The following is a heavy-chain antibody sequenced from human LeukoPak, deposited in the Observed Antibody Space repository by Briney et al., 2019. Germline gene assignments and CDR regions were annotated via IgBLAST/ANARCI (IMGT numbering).Heavy chain of an antibody. CDR1: GYTFTSYG. Sequence: GASVKVSCKASGYTFTSYGISWVRQAPGQGLEWMGWISAYNGNTNYAQKLQGGVTMTTDTSTSTAYMELRSLRSDDTAVYYCARDCPYSSTSCYSYYYYYMDVWGKGTTVTVSS. J-gene: IGHJ6*03. CDR2: ISAYNGNT. V-gene: IGHV1-18*01. D-gene: IGHD2-2*02. CDR3: ARDCPYSSTSCYSYYYYYMDV.